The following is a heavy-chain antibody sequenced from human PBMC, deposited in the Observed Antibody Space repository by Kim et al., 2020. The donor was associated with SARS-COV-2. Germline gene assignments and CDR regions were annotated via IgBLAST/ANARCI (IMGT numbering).Heavy chain of an antibody. Sequence: GESLKISCKGSGYSFTNYWISWVRQMPGKGLEWMGRIDPTDSYSNYSPPFQGHVTISADKSISTAYLQWSSLKASDTAMYFCTIIPKHDDSLTGYENEDDYWGQGTLVTVSS. CDR1: GYSFTNYW. J-gene: IGHJ4*02. CDR2: IDPTDSYS. V-gene: IGHV5-10-1*01. CDR3: TIIPKHDDSLTGYENEDDY. D-gene: IGHD3-9*01.